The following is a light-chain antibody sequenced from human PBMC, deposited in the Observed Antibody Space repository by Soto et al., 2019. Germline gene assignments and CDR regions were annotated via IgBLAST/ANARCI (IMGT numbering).Light chain of an antibody. Sequence: EIVLTQSPGTLSLSPGEGATLSCRASQRVTSNFVAWYRQTPGQAPRLLIYGASSRATGVPNRFSGSGSGTDFTLTISRLEPEDFGIYYCQQYGSSPLTFGGGIKVDIK. CDR3: QQYGSSPLT. CDR1: QRVTSNF. V-gene: IGKV3-20*01. J-gene: IGKJ4*01. CDR2: GAS.